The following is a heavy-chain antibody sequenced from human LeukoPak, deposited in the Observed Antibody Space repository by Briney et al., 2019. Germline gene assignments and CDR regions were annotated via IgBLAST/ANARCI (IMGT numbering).Heavy chain of an antibody. CDR1: GYSFSNYD. Sequence: ASVKVSCKTSGYSFSNYDVNWVRQAPGQGFEWMGWVNPISGNSGYAQKFQGRVSMTRDTSISTAYMELNGLRAEDTAVYYCARDDCSTSSCQKHQNWFDPWGQGTLVTVSS. CDR3: ARDDCSTSSCQKHQNWFDP. CDR2: VNPISGNS. D-gene: IGHD2-2*01. J-gene: IGHJ5*02. V-gene: IGHV1-8*01.